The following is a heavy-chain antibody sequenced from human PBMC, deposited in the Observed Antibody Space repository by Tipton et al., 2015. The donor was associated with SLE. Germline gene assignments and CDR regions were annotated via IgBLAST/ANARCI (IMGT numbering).Heavy chain of an antibody. Sequence: SLRLSCAASGFTFGDYAMSWVRQAPGKGLEWVGFIRSKAYGGTTEYAASVKGRFTISRDDSKSIAYLQMNSLKTEDTAVYYCTRLMVQGVIIGTRGAFDIWGQGTMVTVSS. CDR2: IRSKAYGGTT. D-gene: IGHD3-10*01. V-gene: IGHV3-49*04. CDR3: TRLMVQGVIIGTRGAFDI. J-gene: IGHJ3*02. CDR1: GFTFGDYA.